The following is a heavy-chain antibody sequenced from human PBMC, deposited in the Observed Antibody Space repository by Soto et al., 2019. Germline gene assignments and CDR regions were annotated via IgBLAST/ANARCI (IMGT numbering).Heavy chain of an antibody. CDR1: GGTFSSYA. Sequence: QVQLVQSGAEVKKPGSSVKVSCKASGGTFSSYAISWVRQAPGQGLEWMGGIIPIFGTANYAQKFQGRVTIPADESTSTAYMELSSLRSEDTAVYYCASSRYCFSTSCHPSSFGYGYYGMDVW. V-gene: IGHV1-69*12. J-gene: IGHJ6*01. D-gene: IGHD2-2*01. CDR2: IIPIFGTA. CDR3: ASSRYCFSTSCHPSSFGYGYYGMDV.